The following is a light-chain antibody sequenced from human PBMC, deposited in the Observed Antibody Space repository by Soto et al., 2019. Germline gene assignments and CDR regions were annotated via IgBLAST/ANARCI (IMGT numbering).Light chain of an antibody. CDR3: QQINSFPLT. Sequence: QMSQSPSSVAASVGDRVSIACRPSQGMGSELAWYQQKAGKAPKRLIYAASSLQSGVPSRFSGSGSGTDFTLTISSLQPEEFATYYCQQINSFPLTFGGGTKVDIK. V-gene: IGKV1-12*01. J-gene: IGKJ4*01. CDR2: AAS. CDR1: QGMGSE.